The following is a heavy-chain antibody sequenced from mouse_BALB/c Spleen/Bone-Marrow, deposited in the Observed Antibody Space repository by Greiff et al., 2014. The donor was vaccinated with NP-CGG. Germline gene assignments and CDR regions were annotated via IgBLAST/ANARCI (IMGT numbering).Heavy chain of an antibody. V-gene: IGHV1-5*01. CDR2: IYPGNSDT. Sequence: EVQLQQSGTVLARPGASAKMSCKASGYTFTIYWMHWVKQRPGQGLEWIGAIYPGNSDTSYNQKFKGKAKLTAVTSTSTAYMELSSLTNEDSAVYYCTRSMGFYYAMDYWGQGTSVTVSS. J-gene: IGHJ4*01. D-gene: IGHD2-3*01. CDR1: GYTFTIYW. CDR3: TRSMGFYYAMDY.